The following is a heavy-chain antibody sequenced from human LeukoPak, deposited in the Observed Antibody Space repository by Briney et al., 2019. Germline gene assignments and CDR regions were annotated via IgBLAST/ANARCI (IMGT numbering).Heavy chain of an antibody. CDR3: ARDQWYYDSWSGYYPDGNWFDP. V-gene: IGHV4-59*01. CDR1: GGSISSYY. D-gene: IGHD3-3*01. J-gene: IGHJ5*02. CDR2: IYYSGST. Sequence: SETLSLTCTVSGGSISSYYWSWIRQPPGKGLEWIGYIYYSGSTNYNPSLKSRVTISVDTSKNQFSLKLSSVTAADTAVYYCARDQWYYDSWSGYYPDGNWFDPWGQGTLVTVSS.